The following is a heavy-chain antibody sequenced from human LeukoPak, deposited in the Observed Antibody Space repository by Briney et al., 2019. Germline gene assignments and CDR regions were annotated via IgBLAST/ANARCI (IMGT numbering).Heavy chain of an antibody. J-gene: IGHJ4*02. CDR2: ISISSSSV. V-gene: IGHV3-48*04. D-gene: IGHD1-26*01. Sequence: PGGSLRLSCAASGFTFSSHAMNWVRQAPGKGLEWVSYISISSSSVYYADSVKGRFTISRDNAKNSLYLQMNSLRAEDTAVYYCARDRLVGATPTYFDYWGQGTLVTVSS. CDR1: GFTFSSHA. CDR3: ARDRLVGATPTYFDY.